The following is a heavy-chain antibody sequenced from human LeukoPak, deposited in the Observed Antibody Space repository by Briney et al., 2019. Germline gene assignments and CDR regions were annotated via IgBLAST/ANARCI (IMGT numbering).Heavy chain of an antibody. Sequence: PGGSLRLSCTASGFTFGDYAMSWFRQAPGKGLEWVGFIRSKAYGGTTENAASVKGRFTISRDDSKSIAYLQMNSLKTEDTAVYYCTRDGSYDSSGYYSIFGDWGQGTLVTVSS. J-gene: IGHJ4*02. D-gene: IGHD3-22*01. V-gene: IGHV3-49*03. CDR3: TRDGSYDSSGYYSIFGD. CDR1: GFTFGDYA. CDR2: IRSKAYGGTT.